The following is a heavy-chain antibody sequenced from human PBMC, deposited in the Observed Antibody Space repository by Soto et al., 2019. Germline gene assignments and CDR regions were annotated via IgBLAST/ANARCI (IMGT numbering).Heavy chain of an antibody. V-gene: IGHV4-61*01. J-gene: IGHJ4*02. CDR2: IYYSGST. CDR3: ARGRGLLLPLDY. CDR1: GGSVSSGSYY. Sequence: PSETLSLTCTVSGGSVSSGSYYWSWIRQPPGKGLEWIGYIYYSGSTNYNPSLKSRVTISVDTSKNQFSLKLSPVTAADRAVYYSARGRGLLLPLDYWGQGTLVTVS. D-gene: IGHD1-26*01.